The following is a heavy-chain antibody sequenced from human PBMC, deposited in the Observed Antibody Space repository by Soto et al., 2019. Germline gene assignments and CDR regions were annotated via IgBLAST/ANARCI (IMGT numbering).Heavy chain of an antibody. Sequence: PGGSLRLSCAASGFTFSSYAMSWVRQAPGKGLEWVSAISGSGGSTYYADSVKGRFTISRDNSKNTLYLQMNSLRAEDTAVYYCAKVPVRYCSGGSCYGRDIDYWGQGTLVTVSS. J-gene: IGHJ4*02. CDR3: AKVPVRYCSGGSCYGRDIDY. CDR2: ISGSGGST. D-gene: IGHD2-15*01. CDR1: GFTFSSYA. V-gene: IGHV3-23*01.